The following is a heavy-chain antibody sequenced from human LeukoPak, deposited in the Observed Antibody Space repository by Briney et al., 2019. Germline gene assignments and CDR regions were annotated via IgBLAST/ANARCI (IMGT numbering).Heavy chain of an antibody. CDR3: ARYDFWSGVDY. CDR1: GFRFSDYD. Sequence: GGSLRLSCAASGFRFSDYDMHWVRQAPGKGLEWVAVISYDASERYYADSVKGRFTISRDNSKNTLYLQMNSLRAEDTAVYYCARYDFWSGVDYWGQGTLVTVSS. CDR2: ISYDASER. J-gene: IGHJ4*02. V-gene: IGHV3-30*03. D-gene: IGHD3-3*01.